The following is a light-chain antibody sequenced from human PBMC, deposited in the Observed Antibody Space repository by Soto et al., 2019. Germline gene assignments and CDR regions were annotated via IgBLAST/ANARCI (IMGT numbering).Light chain of an antibody. V-gene: IGLV2-23*01. J-gene: IGLJ3*02. CDR3: CSDAGSSTLV. CDR2: EGS. Sequence: QSALTQPASVSGSPGQSITISCTGTSSDVGSYNLVSWYQQHPGKAPKLMIYEGSKRPSGVSNRFSGSKSDNTASLTISGLQAEDDADYYCCSDAGSSTLVFGGGAKLIVL. CDR1: SSDVGSYNL.